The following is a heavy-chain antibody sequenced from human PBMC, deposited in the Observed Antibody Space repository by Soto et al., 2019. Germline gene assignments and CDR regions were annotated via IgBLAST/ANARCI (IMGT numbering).Heavy chain of an antibody. J-gene: IGHJ1*01. CDR2: IRPDNGNR. V-gene: IGHV1-18*01. CDR1: CYTFSTRG. Sequence: ASGKVCCKTSCYTFSTRGISWVRQAPGQGLEWVGWIRPDNGNRKSAQRLQGRVTLTTDTSASTAYMELRSLTSDDTAMYYCARDTESNRYNDWGQGTLVTVS. D-gene: IGHD1-20*01. CDR3: ARDTESNRYND.